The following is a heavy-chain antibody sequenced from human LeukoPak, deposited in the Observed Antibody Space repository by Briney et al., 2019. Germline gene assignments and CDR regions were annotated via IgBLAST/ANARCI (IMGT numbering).Heavy chain of an antibody. D-gene: IGHD1-26*01. CDR3: ARGPGEVKGAFDY. Sequence: SETLSLTCTVSGGSISSSSYYWGWIRQPPGKGLEWIGSIYYSGSTYYNPSLKSRVTISVGTSKNQFSLKLSSVTAADTAVYCCARGPGEVKGAFDYWGQGTLVTVSS. CDR2: IYYSGST. J-gene: IGHJ4*02. V-gene: IGHV4-39*07. CDR1: GGSISSSSYY.